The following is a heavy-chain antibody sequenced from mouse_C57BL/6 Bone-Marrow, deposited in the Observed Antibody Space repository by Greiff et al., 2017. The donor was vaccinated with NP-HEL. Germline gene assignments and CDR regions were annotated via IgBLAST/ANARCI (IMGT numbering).Heavy chain of an antibody. CDR1: GYTFTSYW. Sequence: VQLQQSGAELAKPGASVKLSCKASGYTFTSYWMHWVKQRPGQGLEWIGYINPSSGYTKYNQKFKDKATLTADQSSSTAYMQLSSLTYEDSAVYYCARGRVAYYFDYWGQGTTLTVSS. V-gene: IGHV1-7*01. J-gene: IGHJ2*01. CDR3: ARGRVAYYFDY. CDR2: INPSSGYT.